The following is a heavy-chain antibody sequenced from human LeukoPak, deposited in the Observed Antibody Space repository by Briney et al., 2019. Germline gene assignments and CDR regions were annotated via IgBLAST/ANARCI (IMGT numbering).Heavy chain of an antibody. J-gene: IGHJ4*02. D-gene: IGHD5-18*01. CDR3: AKDRAGVYSYGYFDY. CDR2: ISGSGGST. V-gene: IGHV3-23*01. CDR1: GFTFSSYA. Sequence: GGSLRLSCAASGFTFSSYAMSWVRQAPGKGLKWVSAISGSGGSTYYADSVKGRFTISRDNSKNTLYLQMNSLRAEDTAVYYCAKDRAGVYSYGYFDYWGQGTLVTVSS.